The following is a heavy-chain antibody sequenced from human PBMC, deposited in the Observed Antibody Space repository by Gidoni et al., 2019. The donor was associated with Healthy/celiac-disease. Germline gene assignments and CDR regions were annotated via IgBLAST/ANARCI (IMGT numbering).Heavy chain of an antibody. CDR2: ISSSSSYI. D-gene: IGHD6-6*01. CDR1: GSPFSSHS. J-gene: IGHJ6*02. V-gene: IGHV3-21*01. CDR3: ARDGAARNRKSYYYYYGMDV. Sequence: EVQLVESGGGLVKPGGSLRLSCAASGSPFSSHSMNWVRQAPGKGLEWVSSISSSSSYIYYADAVKGRFTISRDNAKNSLYLQMNSLRAEDTAVYYCARDGAARNRKSYYYYYGMDVWGQGTTVTVSS.